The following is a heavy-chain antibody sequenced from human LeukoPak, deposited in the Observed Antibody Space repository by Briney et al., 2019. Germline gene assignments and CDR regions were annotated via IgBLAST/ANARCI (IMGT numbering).Heavy chain of an antibody. CDR2: IIPILGIA. Sequence: SVKVSCKASGGTFSSYTISWVRQAPGQGLEWMGRIIPILGIANYAQKFQGRVMITADKSTSTAYMELSSLRSEDTAVYYCARDSSGYPEYFQHWGQGTLVTVSS. V-gene: IGHV1-69*02. CDR3: ARDSSGYPEYFQH. CDR1: GGTFSSYT. J-gene: IGHJ1*01. D-gene: IGHD3-22*01.